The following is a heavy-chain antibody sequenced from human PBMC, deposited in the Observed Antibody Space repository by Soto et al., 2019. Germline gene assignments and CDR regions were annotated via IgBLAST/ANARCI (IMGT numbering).Heavy chain of an antibody. Sequence: SLRLSCAASGFTFSSYGMHWVRQAPGKGLEWVAVISYDGSNKYYADSVKGRFTISRDNSKNTLYLQMNSLRAEDTAVYYCAPGQGFGELLFDYWGQGTLVTVSS. V-gene: IGHV3-30*03. CDR3: APGQGFGELLFDY. D-gene: IGHD3-10*01. CDR2: ISYDGSNK. CDR1: GFTFSSYG. J-gene: IGHJ4*02.